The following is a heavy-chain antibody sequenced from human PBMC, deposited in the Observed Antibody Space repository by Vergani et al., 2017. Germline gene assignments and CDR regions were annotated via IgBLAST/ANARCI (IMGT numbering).Heavy chain of an antibody. CDR3: ARDRYYLGSGSYPYFYYYGLDV. V-gene: IGHV3-74*03. CDR2: IKSDGSIT. J-gene: IGHJ6*02. D-gene: IGHD3-10*01. Sequence: EVQLVESGGGLVQPGGSLRLSCSASGFSFNSYWMHWVRQVPGKGLLWVSRIKSDGSITAYADSVKGRFTISRDNAQNTLYLQMNSLRVEDTGVYYCARDRYYLGSGSYPYFYYYGLDVWGQGTAVTVSS. CDR1: GFSFNSYW.